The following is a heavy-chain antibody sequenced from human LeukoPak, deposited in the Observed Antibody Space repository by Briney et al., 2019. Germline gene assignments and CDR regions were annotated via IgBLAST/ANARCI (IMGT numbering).Heavy chain of an antibody. D-gene: IGHD2-15*01. J-gene: IGHJ4*02. CDR1: GGTFSSYA. CDR3: ASSGLNVVVVAAIDTFDY. V-gene: IGHV1-69*05. CDR2: IIPIFGTA. Sequence: ASVKVSCKASGGTFSSYAVSWVRQAPGQGLEWMGRIIPIFGTANYAQKFQGRVTITTDESTSTAYMELSSLRSEDTAVYYCASSGLNVVVVAAIDTFDYWGQGTLVTVSS.